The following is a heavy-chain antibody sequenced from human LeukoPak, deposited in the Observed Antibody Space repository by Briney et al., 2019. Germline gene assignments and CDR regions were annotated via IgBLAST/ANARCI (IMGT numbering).Heavy chain of an antibody. CDR2: INPNSGGT. CDR1: GYTFTGYY. Sequence: ASVKVSCKASGYTFTGYYMHWVRQAPGQGLEWMGWINPNSGGTNYAQKFQGRVTMTRDTSISTAYMELSRLRSDDTAVYYCARGLVAAISYYYGMDVWGQGTTVTVSS. D-gene: IGHD2-21*02. J-gene: IGHJ6*02. CDR3: ARGLVAAISYYYGMDV. V-gene: IGHV1-2*02.